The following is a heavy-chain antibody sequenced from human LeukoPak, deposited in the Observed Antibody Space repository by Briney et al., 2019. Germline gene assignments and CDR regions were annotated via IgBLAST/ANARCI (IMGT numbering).Heavy chain of an antibody. Sequence: PGGSLRLSCAASGFTFSSYSMNWVRQAPGKGLEWVSYISSSSTIYYADSVKGRFTISRDNSKNTLYLQMNSLRAEDTAVYYCAKGGRDIVVVPAALDSWGQGTLVTVSS. D-gene: IGHD2-2*01. CDR2: ISSSSTI. V-gene: IGHV3-48*01. CDR3: AKGGRDIVVVPAALDS. J-gene: IGHJ4*02. CDR1: GFTFSSYS.